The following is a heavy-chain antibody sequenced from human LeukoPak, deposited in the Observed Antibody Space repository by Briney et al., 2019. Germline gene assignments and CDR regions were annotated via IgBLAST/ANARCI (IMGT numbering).Heavy chain of an antibody. CDR1: GFTFSSYG. CDR3: AKVLLRLGELSPFDC. D-gene: IGHD3-16*02. Sequence: GGSLRLSCAASGFTFSSYGMHWGRQAPGMGLEWVAVISYDGSNKYYADSVKGRFTTSRNNSKNTLYLQMNSLRAEDTAVYYCAKVLLRLGELSPFDCWGQGTLVTVSS. V-gene: IGHV3-30*18. CDR2: ISYDGSNK. J-gene: IGHJ4*02.